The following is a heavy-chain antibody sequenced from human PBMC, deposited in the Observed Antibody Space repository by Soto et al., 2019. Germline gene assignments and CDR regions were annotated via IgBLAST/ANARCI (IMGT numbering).Heavy chain of an antibody. V-gene: IGHV4-59*01. CDR3: ARVACTNGVCYIHNWFDP. J-gene: IGHJ5*02. D-gene: IGHD2-8*01. CDR1: GVSISSYY. CDR2: IYYSGST. Sequence: SETLSLTCTVSGVSISSYYWSWIRQPPGKGLEWIGYIYYSGSTNYNPSLKSRVTISVDTSKNQFSLKLSSVTAADTAVYYCARVACTNGVCYIHNWFDPWGQGTLVTVSS.